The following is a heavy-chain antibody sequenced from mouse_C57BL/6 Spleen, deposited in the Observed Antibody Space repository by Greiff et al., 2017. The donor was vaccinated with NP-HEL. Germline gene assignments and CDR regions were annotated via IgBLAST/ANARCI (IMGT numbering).Heavy chain of an antibody. CDR3: AREGFDY. CDR2: IDPSDSET. CDR1: GYTFTSYW. Sequence: QVQLQQPGAELVRPGSSVKLSCKASGYTFTSYWMHWVKQRPIQGLEWIGNIDPSDSETHYNQKFKDKATLTVDKSSSTDYMQLSRLTSEDSAVYCCAREGFDYWGQGTTLTVSS. J-gene: IGHJ2*01. V-gene: IGHV1-52*01.